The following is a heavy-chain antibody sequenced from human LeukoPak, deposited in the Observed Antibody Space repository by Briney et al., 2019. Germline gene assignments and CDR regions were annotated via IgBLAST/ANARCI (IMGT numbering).Heavy chain of an antibody. CDR2: TYYSGST. V-gene: IGHV4-59*01. Sequence: SETLSLTCTVSGGSISSYYWSWIRQPPGKGLEGIGYTYYSGSTNYNPSLKSRVTISVDTSKNQFSLKLSSVTAADTAVYYCASWELPERFFDYWGQGTLVTVSS. J-gene: IGHJ4*02. CDR3: ASWELPERFFDY. D-gene: IGHD1-26*01. CDR1: GGSISSYY.